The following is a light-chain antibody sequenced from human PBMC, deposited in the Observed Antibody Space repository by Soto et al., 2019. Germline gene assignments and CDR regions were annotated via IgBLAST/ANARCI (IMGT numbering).Light chain of an antibody. Sequence: QSVLTQPPSASGTPGQRGTISWSGTSSSIESNYVYWYQQLPGTAPRLLIYRNNQRPSGVPARFSGAKSGTSASLAISARRSEDEDDYYCTVWDDSLRGRLFGGGTKVTVL. CDR2: RNN. CDR3: TVWDDSLRGRL. J-gene: IGLJ2*01. CDR1: SSSIESNY. V-gene: IGLV1-47*01.